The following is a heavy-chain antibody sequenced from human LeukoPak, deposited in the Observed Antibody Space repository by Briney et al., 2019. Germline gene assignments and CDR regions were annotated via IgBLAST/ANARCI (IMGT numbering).Heavy chain of an antibody. CDR3: ARTGYSSSWYSLPGFFDY. CDR1: GGSFSGYY. V-gene: IGHV4-34*01. Sequence: SETLSLTCAVYGGSFSGYYWSWIRQPPGKGLEWIGEINHSGSTNYNPSLKSRVTISVDTSKNQFSLKLSSVTAADTAVYYCARTGYSSSWYSLPGFFDYWGQGTLVTVSS. CDR2: INHSGST. D-gene: IGHD6-13*01. J-gene: IGHJ4*02.